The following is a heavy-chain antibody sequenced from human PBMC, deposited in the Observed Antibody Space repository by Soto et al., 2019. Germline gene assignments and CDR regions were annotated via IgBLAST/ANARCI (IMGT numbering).Heavy chain of an antibody. J-gene: IGHJ6*02. CDR2: IWYDGSNK. V-gene: IGHV3-33*01. D-gene: IGHD5-12*01. CDR1: GFTFSSYG. CDR3: ARDLMGYVNYYGMDV. Sequence: GGSLRLSCAASGFTFSSYGMHWVRQAPGKGLEWVAVIWYDGSNKYYADSVKGRFTISRDNSKNTLYLQMNSLRAEDTAVYYCARDLMGYVNYYGMDVWGQGTTVTVSS.